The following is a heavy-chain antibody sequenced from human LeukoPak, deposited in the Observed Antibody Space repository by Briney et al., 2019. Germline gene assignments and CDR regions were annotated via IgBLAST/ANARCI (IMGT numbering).Heavy chain of an antibody. Sequence: SVKVSCKASGGTFSSYTISWVQQAPGQGLEWMGRIIPILGIANYAQKFQGRVTITADKSTSTAYMELSSLRSEDTAVYYCARALVTIWSGYLNNWGQGTLVTVSS. CDR2: IIPILGIA. V-gene: IGHV1-69*02. J-gene: IGHJ4*02. D-gene: IGHD3-3*01. CDR3: ARALVTIWSGYLNN. CDR1: GGTFSSYT.